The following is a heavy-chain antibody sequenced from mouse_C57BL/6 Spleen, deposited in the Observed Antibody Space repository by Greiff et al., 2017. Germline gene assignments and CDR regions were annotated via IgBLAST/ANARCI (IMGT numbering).Heavy chain of an antibody. D-gene: IGHD1-1*01. CDR3: ARTITTVVATDAMDY. Sequence: VQLLQPGAEFVKPGASVKLSCTASGFTFTSYGMHWVNQRPGRGLEWIGRIGPNSGGTKYNETLKSKVTLTVDKPSSTAYLQLSSLTSEDSAVYYCARTITTVVATDAMDYWGQGTSVTSSS. J-gene: IGHJ4*01. CDR1: GFTFTSYG. CDR2: IGPNSGGT. V-gene: IGHV1-72*01.